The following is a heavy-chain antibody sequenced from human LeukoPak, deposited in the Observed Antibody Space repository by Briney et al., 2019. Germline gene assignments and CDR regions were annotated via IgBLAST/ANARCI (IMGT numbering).Heavy chain of an antibody. V-gene: IGHV3-9*01. J-gene: IGHJ4*02. CDR1: GFTFDDYT. CDR3: AKGLYGSGSYYGSWDS. Sequence: PGRSLRLSCVGSGFTFDDYTMHWVRQIPGKGLEWVSSISWNSGNIDYGDSVKGRFTISRDNAKNSLYLQMKSLRLEDSALYFCAKGLYGSGSYYGSWDSWGQGTLVTVSS. D-gene: IGHD3-10*01. CDR2: ISWNSGNI.